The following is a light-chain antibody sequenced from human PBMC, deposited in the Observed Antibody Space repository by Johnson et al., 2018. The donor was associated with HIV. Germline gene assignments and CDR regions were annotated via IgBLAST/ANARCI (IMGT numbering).Light chain of an antibody. Sequence: QSVLTQPPSVSAAPGQKVTISCSGSSSNIGNNYVSWYQQLPGTAPKLLIYDNNKRPSGIPDRFSGSKSGTSATLAITGLHTGDEADYYCGTWDSSLSAGFYVFGTGTKVTVL. CDR1: SSNIGNNY. V-gene: IGLV1-51*01. J-gene: IGLJ1*01. CDR2: DNN. CDR3: GTWDSSLSAGFYV.